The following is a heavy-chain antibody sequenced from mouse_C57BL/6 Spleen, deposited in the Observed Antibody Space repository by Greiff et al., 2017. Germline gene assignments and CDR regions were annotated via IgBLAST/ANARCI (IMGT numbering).Heavy chain of an antibody. J-gene: IGHJ2*01. Sequence: VQLQQSGAELVRPGASVTLSCKASGYTFTDYEMHWVKQTPVHGLEWIGAIDPETGGTAYNQKFKGKAILTADKSSSTAYMELRSLTSEDSAVYYCTRYYYGRGYWGQGTTLTVSS. CDR2: IDPETGGT. CDR1: GYTFTDYE. D-gene: IGHD1-1*01. V-gene: IGHV1-15*01. CDR3: TRYYYGRGY.